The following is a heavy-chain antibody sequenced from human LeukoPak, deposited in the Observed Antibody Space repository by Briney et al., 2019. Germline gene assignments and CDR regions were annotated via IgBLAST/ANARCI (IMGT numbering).Heavy chain of an antibody. D-gene: IGHD1-26*01. CDR2: IYHSGST. CDR1: GGSISSSNW. J-gene: IGHJ3*02. Sequence: PSETLSLTCAVSGGSISSSNWWSWVRQPLGKGLEWIGEIYHSGSTNYNPSLKSRVTISVDKSKNQFSLKLSSVTAADTAVYYCARDFLGATPQVSFDIWGQGKMVTVSS. V-gene: IGHV4-4*02. CDR3: ARDFLGATPQVSFDI.